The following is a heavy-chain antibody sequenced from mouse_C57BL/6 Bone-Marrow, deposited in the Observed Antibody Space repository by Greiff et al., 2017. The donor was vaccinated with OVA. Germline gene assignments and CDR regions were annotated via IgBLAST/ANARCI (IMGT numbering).Heavy chain of an antibody. V-gene: IGHV1-76*01. J-gene: IGHJ1*03. D-gene: IGHD1-1*02. CDR2: IYPGSGNT. Sequence: VQLQQSGAELVRPGASVKLSCKASGYTFTDYYIHWVKQRPGQGLEWIARIYPGSGNTYYNEKFKGKATLTAEKSSSTAYMQLSSLTSEDSAVYFCARSGLWSYWYFDVWGTGTTVTVSS. CDR3: ARSGLWSYWYFDV. CDR1: GYTFTDYY.